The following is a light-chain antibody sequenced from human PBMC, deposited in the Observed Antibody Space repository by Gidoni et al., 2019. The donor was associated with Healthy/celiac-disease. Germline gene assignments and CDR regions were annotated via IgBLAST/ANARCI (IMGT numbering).Light chain of an antibody. CDR1: QSVSSSY. CDR3: QQYGSSRVT. V-gene: IGKV3-20*01. Sequence: DIVLTQSPGTLSLSPGERATLSCSASQSVSSSYLAWYQQKPGQAPRLLIYGASIRASGIPDRFSGSGSGTDFTLTISRLEPEDVAVYYCQQYGSSRVTFGRGTKVEIK. CDR2: GAS. J-gene: IGKJ4*01.